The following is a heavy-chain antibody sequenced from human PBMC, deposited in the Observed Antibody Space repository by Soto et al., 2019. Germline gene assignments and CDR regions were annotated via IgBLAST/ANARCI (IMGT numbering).Heavy chain of an antibody. J-gene: IGHJ4*02. CDR2: IIPILGIT. Sequence: QVQLVQSGAEVKKPGSSVKVSCKASGGTFSSYTISWVRQAPGQGLEWMGRIIPILGITNYAQKFQGRVTITADKSTITAYMELSSLRSEDTAVYYCASPGTYRLVSQYYVFDYWGQGTLVTVSS. CDR3: ASPGTYRLVSQYYVFDY. V-gene: IGHV1-69*02. D-gene: IGHD1-7*01. CDR1: GGTFSSYT.